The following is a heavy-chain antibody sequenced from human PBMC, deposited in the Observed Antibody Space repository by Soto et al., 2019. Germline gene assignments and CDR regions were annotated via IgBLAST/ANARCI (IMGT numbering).Heavy chain of an antibody. V-gene: IGHV3-30*18. CDR1: GFTFSSYG. CDR3: AKDRYSSSCMYYYGMDV. D-gene: IGHD6-13*01. Sequence: QVQLVESGGGVVQPGRSLRLSCAASGFTFSSYGMHWVRQAPGKGLEWVAVISYDGSNKYYADSVKGRFTISRDNSKNTLYLQMKSLRAEDTAVYYCAKDRYSSSCMYYYGMDVWGQGTKVTVSS. CDR2: ISYDGSNK. J-gene: IGHJ6*02.